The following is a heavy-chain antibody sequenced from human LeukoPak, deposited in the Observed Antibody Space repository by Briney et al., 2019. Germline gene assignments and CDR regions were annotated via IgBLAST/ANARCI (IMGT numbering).Heavy chain of an antibody. J-gene: IGHJ6*02. CDR2: IYYSGST. CDR3: ARIIIVVVPAASDGMDV. D-gene: IGHD2-2*01. V-gene: IGHV4-39*01. Sequence: SETLSLTCTVSGGSISSSSYYWGWIRQPPGKGLEWIGSIYYSGSTYYNPPLKSRVTISVDTSKNQFSLKLSSVTAADTAVYYCARIIIVVVPAASDGMDVWGQGTTVTVSS. CDR1: GGSISSSSYY.